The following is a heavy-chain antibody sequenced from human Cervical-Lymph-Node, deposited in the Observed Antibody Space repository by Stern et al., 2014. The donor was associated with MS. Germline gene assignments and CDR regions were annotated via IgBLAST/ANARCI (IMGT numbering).Heavy chain of an antibody. V-gene: IGHV1-3*01. CDR3: ARQPDYSDFLDF. Sequence: QVQLVQSGAEVKKPGASMTISCKTSGYNFTDHAIHWVRQAPGQRLEWMGWIDGGPGTAKYAQKFQGRVSFTRDKAASAAYMDLSSLSPDDTAVYYCARQPDYSDFLDFWGQGTLVTVSS. CDR2: IDGGPGTA. D-gene: IGHD4-11*01. J-gene: IGHJ4*02. CDR1: GYNFTDHA.